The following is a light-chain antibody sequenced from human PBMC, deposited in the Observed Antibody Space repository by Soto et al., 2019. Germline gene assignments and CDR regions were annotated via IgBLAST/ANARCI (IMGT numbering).Light chain of an antibody. J-gene: IGLJ2*01. CDR3: CSYAAGSTVV. V-gene: IGLV2-23*01. Sequence: QSALTQPASVSGSPGQSITISCTGTSSDVGTYKFVSWYQQHPGKAPKLMIYEGSKRPSGLSDRFSGSKSGNTASLTISGLQAEDAADYCCCSYAAGSTVVFGGGTKLTVL. CDR2: EGS. CDR1: SSDVGTYKF.